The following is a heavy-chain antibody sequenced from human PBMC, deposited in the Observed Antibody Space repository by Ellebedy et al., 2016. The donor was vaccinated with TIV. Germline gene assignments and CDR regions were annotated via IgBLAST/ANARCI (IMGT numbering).Heavy chain of an antibody. CDR2: IYQDGSEI. V-gene: IGHV3-7*01. CDR3: ARRGGYGDYAVQINNWFDS. Sequence: PGGSLRLSCAASGFSFRSYWMSWVRQAPGKGLEWVANIYQDGSEIYYVDSVKGRFTISRDNAKSSLYLQMNSLRVEDTAVYYCARRGGYGDYAVQINNWFDSWGQGTLVAVAS. CDR1: GFSFRSYW. D-gene: IGHD4-17*01. J-gene: IGHJ5*01.